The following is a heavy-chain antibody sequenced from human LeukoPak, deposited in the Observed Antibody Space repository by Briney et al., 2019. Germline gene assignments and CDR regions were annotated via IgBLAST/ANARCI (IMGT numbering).Heavy chain of an antibody. J-gene: IGHJ4*02. CDR1: GGTFSSYA. CDR3: AGVWPGRGGDY. V-gene: IGHV1-69*05. D-gene: IGHD3-10*01. Sequence: ASVKVSCKASGGTFSSYAISWVRQAPGQGLEWMGGIIPIFGTANYAQKLQGRVTMTTDTSTSTAYMELRSLRSDDTAVYYCAGVWPGRGGDYWGQGTLVTVSS. CDR2: IIPIFGTA.